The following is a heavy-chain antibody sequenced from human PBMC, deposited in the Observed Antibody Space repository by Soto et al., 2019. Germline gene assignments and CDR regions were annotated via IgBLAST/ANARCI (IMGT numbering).Heavy chain of an antibody. CDR3: AREGVSSSWYNYYGMDV. D-gene: IGHD6-13*01. Sequence: TSETLSLTCAVSGGSISSYYWSWIRQPPGKGLEWIGYIYYSGSTNYNPSLKSRVTISVDTSKNQFSLKLNSMTAADTAVYYCAREGVSSSWYNYYGMDVWGQGTTVTVSS. J-gene: IGHJ6*02. V-gene: IGHV4-59*01. CDR1: GGSISSYY. CDR2: IYYSGST.